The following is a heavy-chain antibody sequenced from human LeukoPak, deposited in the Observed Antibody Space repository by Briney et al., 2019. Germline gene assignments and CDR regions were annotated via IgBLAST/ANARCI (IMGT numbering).Heavy chain of an antibody. D-gene: IGHD6-19*01. Sequence: SETLSLTCTVSDGSISSYYWSWIRQPPGKGLEWIGYIYYSGSTNYNPSLKSRVTISVDTSKNQFSLKLSSVTAADTAVYYCARPEDSSGWYYFDYWGQGTLVTVSS. CDR3: ARPEDSSGWYYFDY. CDR1: DGSISSYY. V-gene: IGHV4-59*08. CDR2: IYYSGST. J-gene: IGHJ4*02.